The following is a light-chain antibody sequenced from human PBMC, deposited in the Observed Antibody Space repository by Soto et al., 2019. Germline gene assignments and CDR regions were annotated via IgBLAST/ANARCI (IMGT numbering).Light chain of an antibody. CDR1: QSISSW. CDR2: DAS. CDR3: QQYNSSTWT. Sequence: DIQMTQSPSTLSASVGDRVTITCRASQSISSWLAWYQQKPGKAPKLLIYDASSLESGVPSRFSGSGSGTEFTLTISSLQPDDFATYYCQQYNSSTWTFGQGTKLEIK. J-gene: IGKJ1*01. V-gene: IGKV1-5*01.